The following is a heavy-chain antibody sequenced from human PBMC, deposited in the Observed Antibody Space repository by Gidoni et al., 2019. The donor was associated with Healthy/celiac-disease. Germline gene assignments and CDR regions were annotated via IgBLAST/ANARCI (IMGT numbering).Heavy chain of an antibody. CDR1: GFTFSGSA. Sequence: EVLLVESGGCLVKPGGSLKLSCAASGFTFSGSAMHWVRQATGDRLEWVGRIRSKANSYATAYAASVKGRFTISRDDSKNTAYLQMNSLKTEDTAVYYCTRHPDVWGQGTTVTVSS. CDR2: IRSKANSYAT. CDR3: TRHPDV. V-gene: IGHV3-73*01. J-gene: IGHJ6*02.